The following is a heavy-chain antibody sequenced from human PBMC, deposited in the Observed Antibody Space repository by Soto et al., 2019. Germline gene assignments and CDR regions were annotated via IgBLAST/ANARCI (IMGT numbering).Heavy chain of an antibody. CDR1: GFTFFNYA. CDR3: ARKILGSTTRPEYWYFDL. V-gene: IGHV3-23*01. CDR2: ISGGGDAT. J-gene: IGHJ2*01. D-gene: IGHD7-27*01. Sequence: EVQLLESGGGLVQPGGSLRLSCAGSGFTFFNYAMNWVRQAPGKGLEWVSSISGGGDATFFPDSVRGRFTFSRDNSKNTVRLLMNSLGVEDRAVYYCARKILGSTTRPEYWYFDLWGRGTLVTVSS.